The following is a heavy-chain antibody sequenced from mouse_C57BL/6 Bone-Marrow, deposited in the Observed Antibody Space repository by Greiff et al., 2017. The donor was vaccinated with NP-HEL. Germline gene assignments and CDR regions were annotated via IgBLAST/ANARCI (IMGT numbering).Heavy chain of an antibody. D-gene: IGHD4-1*01. Sequence: EVQVVESGGGLVKPGGSLKLSCAASGFTFSDYGMHWVRQAPEKGLEWVAYISSGSSTIYYADTVKGRFTISRDNAKNTLFLQMTSLRSEDTAMYYCARKLGLGDWYFDVWGTGTTVTVSS. CDR2: ISSGSSTI. CDR1: GFTFSDYG. V-gene: IGHV5-17*01. J-gene: IGHJ1*03. CDR3: ARKLGLGDWYFDV.